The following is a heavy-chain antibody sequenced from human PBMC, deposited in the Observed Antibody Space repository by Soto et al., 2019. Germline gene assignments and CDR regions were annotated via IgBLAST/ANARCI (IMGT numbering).Heavy chain of an antibody. CDR2: ISYDGSNK. V-gene: IGHV3-30-3*02. Sequence: GGSLRLSCAASGFTFSSYAMHWVRQAPGKGLEWVAVISYDGSNKYYADSVKGRFTISRDNSKNTLYLQMNSLRAEDTAVYYCAKTLSPRAAAGTYAFDIWGQGTMVTVS. D-gene: IGHD6-13*01. CDR3: AKTLSPRAAAGTYAFDI. J-gene: IGHJ3*02. CDR1: GFTFSSYA.